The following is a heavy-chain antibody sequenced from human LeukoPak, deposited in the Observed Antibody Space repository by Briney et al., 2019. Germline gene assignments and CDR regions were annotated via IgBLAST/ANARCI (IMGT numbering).Heavy chain of an antibody. CDR3: ATLGFLNLY. CDR1: GDTLTELS. Sequence: ASVKVSCKVSGDTLTELSMHWVRQAPEKGREWRGGFDPEDGETIYAQKFQGRVTMTEDTSTDTAYMELSSLRSEDTAVYYCATLGFLNLYWGQGTLVTVSS. J-gene: IGHJ4*02. D-gene: IGHD3-3*02. CDR2: FDPEDGET. V-gene: IGHV1-24*01.